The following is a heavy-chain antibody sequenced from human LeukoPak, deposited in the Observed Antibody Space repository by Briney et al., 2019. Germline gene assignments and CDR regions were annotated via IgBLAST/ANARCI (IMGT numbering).Heavy chain of an antibody. CDR2: ISAYNGNT. CDR1: GYTFTSYG. D-gene: IGHD5-12*01. J-gene: IGHJ5*02. CDR3: AREGGYEYLSYWFDP. V-gene: IGHV1-18*01. Sequence: ASVKVSCKASGYTFTSYGISWVRQAPGQGLEWMGWISAYNGNTNYAQKFQGRVTITADESTSTVYMEMSSLRSEDTAVYYCAREGGYEYLSYWFDPWGQGTLVTVSS.